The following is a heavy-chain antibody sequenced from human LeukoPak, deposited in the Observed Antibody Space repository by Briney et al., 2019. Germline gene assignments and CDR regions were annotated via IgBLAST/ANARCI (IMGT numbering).Heavy chain of an antibody. CDR3: AREKRTEWTTGAFDM. CDR2: ISPSGGTI. CDR1: GFTFSDYY. V-gene: IGHV3-11*01. J-gene: IGHJ3*02. Sequence: GGSLRLSCAASGFTFSDYYTSWIRQAPEKGLEWLSYISPSGGTIYYTDSVKGRFTMSRDNAQNALYLQMNSLRAEDTAVYYCAREKRTEWTTGAFDMWGQGTMVIVSS. D-gene: IGHD3-3*01.